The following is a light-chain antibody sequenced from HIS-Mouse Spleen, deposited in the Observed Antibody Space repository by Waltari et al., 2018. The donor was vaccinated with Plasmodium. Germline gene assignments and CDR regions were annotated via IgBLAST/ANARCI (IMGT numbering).Light chain of an antibody. CDR2: GAS. CDR1: QSVSSN. V-gene: IGKV3-15*01. CDR3: QQYNNWSFT. Sequence: EIVMTQSPATLSVSPGERATLSCRASQSVSSNLAWYQQKPGQAPRLLIYGASTRATGIPASFSGSGSGTEFTLTISSLQSEDFAVDYCQQYNNWSFTFGPGTKVDIK. J-gene: IGKJ3*01.